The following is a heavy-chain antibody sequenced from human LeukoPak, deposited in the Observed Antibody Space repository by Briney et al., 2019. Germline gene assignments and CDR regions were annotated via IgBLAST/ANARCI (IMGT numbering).Heavy chain of an antibody. D-gene: IGHD3-16*01. CDR2: IFASGIT. Sequence: SETLSLTCTVSGGSISSYYWSWIRQPPGKGLEWIGRIFASGITNYNPPLKSRITMSVDTSKNQFSLQLSSVTAADTAVYYCARDGVKGVDHWGQGTLVTVSS. CDR1: GGSISSYY. CDR3: ARDGVKGVDH. V-gene: IGHV4-4*07. J-gene: IGHJ4*02.